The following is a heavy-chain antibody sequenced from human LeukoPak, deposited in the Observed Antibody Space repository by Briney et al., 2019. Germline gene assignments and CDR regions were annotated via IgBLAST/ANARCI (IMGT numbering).Heavy chain of an antibody. CDR3: AREDYYGSGSFSNWLDP. V-gene: IGHV4-59*12. CDR1: GGSISSYY. J-gene: IGHJ5*02. CDR2: INHSGST. Sequence: SETLSLTCTVSGGSISSYYWSWIRQPPGKGLEWIGEINHSGSTNYNPSLKSRVTISVDTSKNQFSLKLSSVTAADTAVYYCAREDYYGSGSFSNWLDPWGQGTLVTVSS. D-gene: IGHD3-10*01.